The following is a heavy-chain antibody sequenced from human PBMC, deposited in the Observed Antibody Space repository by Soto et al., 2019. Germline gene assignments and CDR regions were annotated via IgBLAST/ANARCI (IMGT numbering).Heavy chain of an antibody. J-gene: IGHJ5*02. D-gene: IGHD2-21*02. CDR1: GFTFSSYG. CDR2: VSGSGSIT. CDR3: AKDAGVTTIPWWFDP. V-gene: IGHV3-23*01. Sequence: EAQLLESGGGLVQPGGSLRLSCAASGFTFSSYGMSWVRQAPGAGLEWVSGVSGSGSITYYADSVKGRFTISRDNSKNTLYLQMNSLRAEDSAVYYCAKDAGVTTIPWWFDPWGHGTLVTVSS.